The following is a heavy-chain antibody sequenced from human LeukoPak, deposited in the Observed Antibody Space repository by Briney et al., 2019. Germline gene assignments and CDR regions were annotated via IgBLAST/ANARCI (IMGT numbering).Heavy chain of an antibody. J-gene: IGHJ4*02. CDR2: IYYSGST. CDR1: GGSISSYY. Sequence: PSETLSLTCTVSGGSISSYYWSWLRQPPGKGLEWIGYIYYSGSTNYNPSLKSRVTISVDTSKNQFSLKLTSVTAADTAVYYCARAVVGAHFDYWGQGTLVTVSS. V-gene: IGHV4-59*01. D-gene: IGHD1-26*01. CDR3: ARAVVGAHFDY.